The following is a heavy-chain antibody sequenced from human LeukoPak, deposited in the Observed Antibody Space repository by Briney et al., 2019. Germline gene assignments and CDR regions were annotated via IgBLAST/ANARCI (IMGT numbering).Heavy chain of an antibody. Sequence: PGGSLRLSCAASGFSFSGFWMSWVRQAPGKGLEWVANINEDGSEKYFVDSVKGRFTISRDNAKNSLYLQMNSLRAEDTAVYYCARDGTMVRGVMNYWGQGTLVTVSS. CDR2: INEDGSEK. V-gene: IGHV3-7*04. D-gene: IGHD3-10*01. CDR1: GFSFSGFW. CDR3: ARDGTMVRGVMNY. J-gene: IGHJ4*02.